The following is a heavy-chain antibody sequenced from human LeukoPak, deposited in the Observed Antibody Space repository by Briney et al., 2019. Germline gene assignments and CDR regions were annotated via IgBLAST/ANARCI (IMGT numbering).Heavy chain of an antibody. CDR2: IYSSVT. J-gene: IGHJ4*02. V-gene: IGHV3-69-1*02. D-gene: IGHD3-10*01. CDR1: GFTISSNS. CDR3: ARDFKLTYGSGS. Sequence: GGSLRLSCTVSGFTISSNSMSWVRQAPGKGLEWVSFIYSSVTHYSDSVKGRFTISRDNAKNSLYLQMNSLRAEDTAVYYCARDFKLTYGSGSWGQGTLVTVSS.